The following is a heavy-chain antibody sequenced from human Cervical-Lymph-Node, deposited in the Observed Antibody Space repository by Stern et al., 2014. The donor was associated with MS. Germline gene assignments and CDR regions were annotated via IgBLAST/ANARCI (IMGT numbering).Heavy chain of an antibody. CDR2: IYWDADA. CDR3: AHTRVTSDEGYGLDV. V-gene: IGHV2-5*02. J-gene: IGHJ6*02. D-gene: IGHD2-21*02. CDR1: GFSINTSGEG. Sequence: QVTLKESGPTLVKPTQTSTLTCTFSGFSINTSGEGVGWIRQPPGKALEWLAVIYWDADARYSPSLKSRLTITKDTSKNHVVLTMANMDPVDTATYYCAHTRVTSDEGYGLDVWGQGTTVTVSS.